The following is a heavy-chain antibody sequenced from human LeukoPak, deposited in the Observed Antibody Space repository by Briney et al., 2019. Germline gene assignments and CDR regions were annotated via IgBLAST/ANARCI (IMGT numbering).Heavy chain of an antibody. CDR2: ISGSGGST. D-gene: IGHD6-13*01. CDR1: GFTFSSYA. J-gene: IGHJ4*02. Sequence: GGSLRLSCAASGFTFSSYAMSWVRQAPGKGLEWVSAISGSGGSTYYADSVKGRFTISRDNAKNSLYLQMNSLRAEDTAVYYCAREALASIAAAGTWDYWGQGTLVTVSS. CDR3: AREALASIAAAGTWDY. V-gene: IGHV3-23*01.